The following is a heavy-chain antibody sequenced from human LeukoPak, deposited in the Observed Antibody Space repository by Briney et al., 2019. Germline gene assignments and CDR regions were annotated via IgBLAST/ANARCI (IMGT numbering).Heavy chain of an antibody. CDR1: GGSFSGYY. J-gene: IGHJ4*02. CDR3: ARRDYGSYYPFDY. V-gene: IGHV4-34*01. CDR2: INHSGST. D-gene: IGHD1-26*01. Sequence: PSETLSLTCAVYGGSFSGYYWSWIRQPPGKGLEWIGEINHSGSTNYNPSLKSRVTISVDTSKNQFSLKLSSVTAADTAVYYCARRDYGSYYPFDYWGQGTLVTVSS.